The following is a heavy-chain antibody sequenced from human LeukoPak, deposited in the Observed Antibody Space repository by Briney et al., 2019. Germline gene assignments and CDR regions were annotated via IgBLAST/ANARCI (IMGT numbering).Heavy chain of an antibody. CDR1: GGSISSYY. CDR3: ARHPGGAGSVRFDY. Sequence: SETLSLTCTVSGGSISSYYWSWIRQPPGKGLEWIGYIYYCGSANYNPSLKSRVTISVDTSKNQFSLKLSSVTAADTAVYYCARHPGGAGSVRFDYCGQGTLVTVSS. CDR2: IYYCGSA. J-gene: IGHJ4*02. D-gene: IGHD3-10*01. V-gene: IGHV4-59*08.